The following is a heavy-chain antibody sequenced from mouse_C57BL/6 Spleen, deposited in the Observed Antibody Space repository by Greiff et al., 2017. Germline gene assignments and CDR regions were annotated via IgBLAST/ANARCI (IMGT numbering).Heavy chain of an antibody. Sequence: EVQLQESGGGLVKPGGSLKLSCAASGFTFSDYGMHWVRQAPEKGLEWVAYISSGSSTIYYADTVKGRFTISRDNAKNTLFLQMTSLRSEDPAMYCCADTMIRYYDMDYWGQGTSVTVSS. CDR3: ADTMIRYYDMDY. CDR2: ISSGSSTI. J-gene: IGHJ4*01. V-gene: IGHV5-17*01. CDR1: GFTFSDYG. D-gene: IGHD2-4*01.